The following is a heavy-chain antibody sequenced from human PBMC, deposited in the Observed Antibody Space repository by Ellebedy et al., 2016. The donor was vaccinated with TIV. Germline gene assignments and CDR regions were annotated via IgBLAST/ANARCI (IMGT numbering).Heavy chain of an antibody. J-gene: IGHJ5*02. CDR3: ARDVLYGEIWP. Sequence: GESLKISCAASGFTFSSYWMHWVRQAPGKGLVWVSRMNIDGSSTTYADSVRGRFTISRDNAKNALYLQMNSLTVEDTAVYYCARDVLYGEIWPWGQGTPVTVSS. V-gene: IGHV3-74*01. D-gene: IGHD3-10*01. CDR1: GFTFSSYW. CDR2: MNIDGSST.